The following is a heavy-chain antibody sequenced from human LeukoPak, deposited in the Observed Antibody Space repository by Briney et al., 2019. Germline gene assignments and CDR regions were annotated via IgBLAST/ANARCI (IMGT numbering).Heavy chain of an antibody. CDR3: ARGPYGSGSNWVDY. CDR2: SYQSGST. J-gene: IGHJ4*02. CDR1: ADSICSGDYT. V-gene: IGHV4-30-2*01. Sequence: PSVTLSLTCTVSADSICSGDYTWRWTRQPQGKGLERIGHSYQSGSTYYNPSLKSRATISVDRSKNQFSLKLSSVTAADTAVYYCARGPYGSGSNWVDYWGQGTLVTVSS. D-gene: IGHD3-10*01.